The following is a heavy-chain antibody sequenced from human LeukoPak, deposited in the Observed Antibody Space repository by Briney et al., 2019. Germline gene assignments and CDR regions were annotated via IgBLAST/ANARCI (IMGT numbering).Heavy chain of an antibody. J-gene: IGHJ6*03. CDR3: ARESDYGDYYYYYMDV. CDR2: IYSSGSA. CDR1: GGSINNYF. Sequence: GSLRLSCAASGGSINNYFWNWIRQPAGKGLEWIGRIYSSGSANYNPSLKSRVTMSVDASKNHFSLKLSSVTAADTAVYYCARESDYGDYYYYYMDVWGKGTTVTISS. V-gene: IGHV4-4*07. D-gene: IGHD4-17*01.